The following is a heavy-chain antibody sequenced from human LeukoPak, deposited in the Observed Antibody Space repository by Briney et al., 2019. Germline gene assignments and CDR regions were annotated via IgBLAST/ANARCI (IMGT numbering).Heavy chain of an antibody. Sequence: ETLSLACTVSGGSINSGTFYWGWIRQPPGKGLERIGSMYYDGSSYYNPSLKSRVTTSVDTSKNQFSLKLTSVTAADTAVYFCARRSDSGSDDGEDYFDYWGQGTLVTVSS. CDR1: GGSINSGTFY. J-gene: IGHJ4*02. CDR3: ARRSDSGSDDGEDYFDY. V-gene: IGHV4-39*01. D-gene: IGHD1-26*01. CDR2: MYYDGSS.